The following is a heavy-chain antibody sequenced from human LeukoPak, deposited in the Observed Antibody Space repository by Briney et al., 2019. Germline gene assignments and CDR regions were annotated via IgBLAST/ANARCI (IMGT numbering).Heavy chain of an antibody. V-gene: IGHV4-61*01. J-gene: IGHJ4*02. CDR2: IYYSGST. D-gene: IGHD6-19*01. CDR1: GGSISSGSYY. Sequence: SETLSLTCTVSGGSISSGSYYWSWIRQPPGKGLEWIGYIYYSGSTNYNPSLKSRVTISVDTSKNQFSLKLSSVTAADTAVYYCARGQWLAWYWGQGTLVTVSS. CDR3: ARGQWLAWY.